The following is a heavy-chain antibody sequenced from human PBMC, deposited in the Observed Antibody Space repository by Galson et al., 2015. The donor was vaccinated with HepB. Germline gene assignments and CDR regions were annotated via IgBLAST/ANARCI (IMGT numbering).Heavy chain of an antibody. CDR1: GFTFSSYA. D-gene: IGHD3-10*01. CDR2: ISGSGAGT. J-gene: IGHJ4*02. V-gene: IGHV3-23*01. Sequence: SLRLSCAASGFTFSSYAMSWVRQVPGQGLEWVSLISGSGAGTFYADSVKGRFAISRDNSKNTLYLQMNSLRAEDTAVYYCAKDLPITLHYFDYWGQGTLVTVSS. CDR3: AKDLPITLHYFDY.